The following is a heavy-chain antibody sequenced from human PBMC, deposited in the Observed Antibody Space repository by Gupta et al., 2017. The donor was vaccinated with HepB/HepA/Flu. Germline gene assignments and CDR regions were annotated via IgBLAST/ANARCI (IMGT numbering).Heavy chain of an antibody. V-gene: IGHV3-53*01. CDR2: IYSTGDT. CDR1: GFTVNGNY. CDR3: ARGGASGWSYYYDY. D-gene: IGHD6-19*01. Sequence: EVQLVESGGGLIQPGGSLRLSCAAPGFTVNGNYMNWVRQAPGKGLEWVAVIYSTGDTYYSDSVNGRFTISRDTSRNTVYLQMNSLRAEDTAFYYCARGGASGWSYYYDYWGQGTRVTVSS. J-gene: IGHJ4*02.